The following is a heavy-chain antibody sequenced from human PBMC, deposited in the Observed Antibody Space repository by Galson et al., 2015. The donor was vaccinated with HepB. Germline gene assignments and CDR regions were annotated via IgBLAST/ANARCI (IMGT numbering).Heavy chain of an antibody. V-gene: IGHV3-21*01. D-gene: IGHD4-11*01. CDR3: ARDVADYSNYPYYYYMDV. CDR2: ISSSSSYI. CDR1: GFTFSSYS. Sequence: SLRLSCAASGFTFSSYSMNWVRQAPGKGLEWVSSISSSSSYIYYADSVKGRFTISRDNAKNSLYLQMNSLRAEDTAVYYCARDVADYSNYPYYYYMDVWGKGTTVTVSS. J-gene: IGHJ6*03.